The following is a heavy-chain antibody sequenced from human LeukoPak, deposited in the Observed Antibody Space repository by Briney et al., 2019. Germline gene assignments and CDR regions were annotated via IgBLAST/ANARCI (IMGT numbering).Heavy chain of an antibody. CDR2: ISDSGGST. V-gene: IGHV3-23*01. J-gene: IGHJ3*02. CDR1: GFTFSSYA. D-gene: IGHD6-19*01. Sequence: GGSLRLSCAASGFTFSSYAMSWVRQAPGKGLEWVSTISDSGGSTYYADSVKGRFTISRDNSKNTLYLQMNSLRVEDTAVYYCARERSLYSSGWPDAFDIWGQGTMVTVSS. CDR3: ARERSLYSSGWPDAFDI.